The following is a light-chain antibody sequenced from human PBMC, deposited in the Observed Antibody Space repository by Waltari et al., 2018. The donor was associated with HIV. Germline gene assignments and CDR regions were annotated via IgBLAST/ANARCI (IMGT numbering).Light chain of an antibody. Sequence: SYELTPQPSVSVPPGQTARITGSGDALPKKYAYWYRQRPGQAPVLVIYKDTERPSWIPERFSGSSSGTTVTLTISGVQAEDEADYYCQSADSSGTYVVFGGGTKLTVL. J-gene: IGLJ3*02. V-gene: IGLV3-25*03. CDR1: ALPKKY. CDR3: QSADSSGTYVV. CDR2: KDT.